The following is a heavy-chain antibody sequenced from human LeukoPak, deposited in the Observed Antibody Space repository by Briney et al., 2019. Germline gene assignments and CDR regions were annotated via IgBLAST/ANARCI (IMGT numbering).Heavy chain of an antibody. D-gene: IGHD6-13*01. V-gene: IGHV1-2*02. J-gene: IGHJ4*02. Sequence: VASVKVSCKASGYTFTGYYMHWVRQAPGQGLEWMGWINPNSGRTNYAQKFQGRVTMTSDTSISTAYMELSRLTSDDTSVYYCAGSIAATGHMPHDYWGQGTLVTVSS. CDR1: GYTFTGYY. CDR2: INPNSGRT. CDR3: AGSIAATGHMPHDY.